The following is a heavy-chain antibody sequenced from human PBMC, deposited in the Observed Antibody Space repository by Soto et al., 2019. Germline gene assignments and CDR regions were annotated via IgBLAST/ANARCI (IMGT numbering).Heavy chain of an antibody. D-gene: IGHD4-17*01. CDR3: ARDSGYGDPFDY. CDR1: GGYISPYY. CDR2: IFYSGNT. V-gene: IGHV4-59*01. Sequence: SETLSLTCAVSGGYISPYYWSWIRQPPGKGLEWIGYIFYSGNTNYNPSLRSRVTISVDTSKSQFSLKLSSVTAADTAVYYCARDSGYGDPFDYWGQGTLVTVSS. J-gene: IGHJ4*02.